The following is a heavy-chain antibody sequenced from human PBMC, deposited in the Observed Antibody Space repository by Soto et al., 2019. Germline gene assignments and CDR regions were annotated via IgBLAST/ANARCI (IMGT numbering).Heavy chain of an antibody. CDR3: ARAIVGPTTTGWLDP. CDR1: GGTFSRYA. CDR2: IIPIFGTA. Sequence: SVKVSCKASGGTFSRYAISWVRQAPGQGLEWMGGIIPIFGTANYAQKSQGRVTITADESTSTAYMELSSLRFEDTAVYYCARAIVGPTTTGWLDPWGQGTLVTVSS. V-gene: IGHV1-69*13. J-gene: IGHJ5*02. D-gene: IGHD1-26*01.